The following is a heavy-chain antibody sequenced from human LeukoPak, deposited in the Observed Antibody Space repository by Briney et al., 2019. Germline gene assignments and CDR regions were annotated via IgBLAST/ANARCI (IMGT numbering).Heavy chain of an antibody. CDR1: GYTFTSYG. Sequence: ASVKVSCKASGYTFTSYGISWVRQAPGQGLEWMGGFDPEDGETIYAQKFQGRVTMTEDTSTDTAYMELSSLRSEDTAVYYCATKSGYGEFDYWGQGTLVTVSS. CDR3: ATKSGYGEFDY. CDR2: FDPEDGET. D-gene: IGHD4-17*01. J-gene: IGHJ4*02. V-gene: IGHV1-24*01.